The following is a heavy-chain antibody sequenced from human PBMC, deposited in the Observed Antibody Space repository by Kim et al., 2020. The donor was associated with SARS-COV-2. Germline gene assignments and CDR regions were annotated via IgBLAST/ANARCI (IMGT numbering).Heavy chain of an antibody. CDR3: ARGIVVVTSRLGEFDAFDI. CDR2: INAGNGNT. Sequence: ASVKVSCKASGYTFTSYAMHWVRQAPGKRLEWMGWINAGNGNTKYSQKFQGRVTITRDTSASTAYMELSSLRSEDTAVYYCARGIVVVTSRLGEFDAFDIWGQGTMVTVSS. D-gene: IGHD3-22*01. V-gene: IGHV1-3*01. J-gene: IGHJ3*02. CDR1: GYTFTSYA.